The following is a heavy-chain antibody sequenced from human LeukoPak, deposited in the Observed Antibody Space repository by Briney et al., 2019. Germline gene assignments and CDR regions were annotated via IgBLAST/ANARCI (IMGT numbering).Heavy chain of an antibody. CDR1: GGTFTSYT. V-gene: IGHV1-46*01. CDR2: INPSGSST. D-gene: IGHD3-16*02. CDR3: ARDNSVGDIAWWFDP. Sequence: ASVKVSCKASGGTFTSYTITWVRQAPGQGLEWMGLINPSGSSTLYAQKFQGRVTMTRDMSTTTDYMELSSLRSEDTAVYYCARDNSVGDIAWWFDPWGQGTLVTVSS. J-gene: IGHJ5*02.